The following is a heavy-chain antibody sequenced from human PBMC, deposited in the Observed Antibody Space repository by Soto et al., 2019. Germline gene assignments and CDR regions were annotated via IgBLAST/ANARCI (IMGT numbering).Heavy chain of an antibody. CDR1: GFTFSSYA. D-gene: IGHD2-15*01. Sequence: GGSLRLSCAASGFTFSSYAMSWVRQAPGKGLEWVGRIKSKTDGGTTDYAAPVKGRFTISRDDSKNTLYLQMNSLKTEDTAVYYCTTGGYCSGGSCYGPDYWGQGTLVTVSS. CDR2: IKSKTDGGTT. CDR3: TTGGYCSGGSCYGPDY. J-gene: IGHJ4*02. V-gene: IGHV3-15*01.